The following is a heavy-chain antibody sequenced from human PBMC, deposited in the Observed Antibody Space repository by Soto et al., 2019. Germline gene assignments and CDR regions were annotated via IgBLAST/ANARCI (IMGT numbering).Heavy chain of an antibody. CDR3: AKAGFARAARDPQFDY. CDR1: GFTFSSYA. J-gene: IGHJ4*02. CDR2: ISGSGGST. V-gene: IGHV3-23*01. D-gene: IGHD6-6*01. Sequence: EVQLLESGGGLVQPGGSLRLSCAASGFTFSSYAMSWVRQAPGKGLEWVSAISGSGGSTYYADSVKGRFTISRDNSKNTLYLQMNSLRAEDTAVYYCAKAGFARAARDPQFDYWGQGTLVTVSS.